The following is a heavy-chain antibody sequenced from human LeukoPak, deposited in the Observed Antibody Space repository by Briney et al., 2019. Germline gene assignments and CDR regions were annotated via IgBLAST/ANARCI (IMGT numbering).Heavy chain of an antibody. CDR1: GFTFNTYS. V-gene: IGHV3-7*03. Sequence: GGSLRLSCSGSGFTFNTYSMSWVRQAPGKGLEWVANIKGDGSEKDYVASVKGRFSVSRDNAKKSLYLQMNSLRVEDTAVYYCASWEGSSWFDYWGQGTLVTVSS. CDR3: ASWEGSSWFDY. D-gene: IGHD6-13*01. J-gene: IGHJ4*02. CDR2: IKGDGSEK.